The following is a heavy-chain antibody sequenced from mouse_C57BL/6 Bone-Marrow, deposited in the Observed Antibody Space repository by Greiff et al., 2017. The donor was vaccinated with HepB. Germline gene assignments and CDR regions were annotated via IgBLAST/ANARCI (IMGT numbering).Heavy chain of an antibody. Sequence: DVQLVESGGGLVQPGGSLSLSCAASGFTFTDYYMSWVRQPPGKALEWLGFIRNKANGYTTEYSASVKGRFTISRDNSQSILYLQMNALRAEDSATYYCARLSGNYYFDYWGQGTTLTVSS. J-gene: IGHJ2*01. CDR1: GFTFTDYY. V-gene: IGHV7-3*01. CDR2: IRNKANGYTT. D-gene: IGHD2-1*01. CDR3: ARLSGNYYFDY.